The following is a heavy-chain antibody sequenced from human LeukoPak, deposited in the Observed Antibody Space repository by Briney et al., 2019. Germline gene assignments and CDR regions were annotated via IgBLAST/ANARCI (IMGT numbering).Heavy chain of an antibody. V-gene: IGHV4-31*03. D-gene: IGHD3-9*01. Sequence: SQTLSLTCTVSGGSISSGGYYWSWIRQHPGKGLEWIGYIYYSGSTYYNPSLKSRVTISVDTSKNQFSLKLSSVTAADTAVYYCAREVPPPLTGYYGDWFDPWGQGTLVTVSS. CDR1: GGSISSGGYY. CDR3: AREVPPPLTGYYGDWFDP. CDR2: IYYSGST. J-gene: IGHJ5*02.